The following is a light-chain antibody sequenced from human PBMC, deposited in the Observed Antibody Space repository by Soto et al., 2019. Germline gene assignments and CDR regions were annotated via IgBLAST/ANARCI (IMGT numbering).Light chain of an antibody. V-gene: IGKV1-33*01. CDR2: DAS. Sequence: DIQMTQSPSSLSASVGDRVTITCQASQDIGDHLNWYQQKPGKAPKLLIYDASTLEAGVPSRFSGSGSATDFSFTVNRLQPEDVATYYCQQAESLPITFGQGTRLEIK. J-gene: IGKJ5*01. CDR1: QDIGDH. CDR3: QQAESLPIT.